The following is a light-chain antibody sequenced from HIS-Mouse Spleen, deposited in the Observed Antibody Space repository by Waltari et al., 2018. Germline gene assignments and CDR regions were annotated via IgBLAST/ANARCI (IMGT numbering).Light chain of an antibody. CDR3: QSADSSGTVV. Sequence: SYELTHPPSVSVSPGQTARITCSGEALPKLYAYWYQQKPGQAPVLVIYKDSERPSGIPERFSGSSSGTTVTLTISGVQAEDEADYYCQSADSSGTVVFGGGTKLTVL. J-gene: IGLJ2*01. CDR1: ALPKLY. V-gene: IGLV3-25*03. CDR2: KDS.